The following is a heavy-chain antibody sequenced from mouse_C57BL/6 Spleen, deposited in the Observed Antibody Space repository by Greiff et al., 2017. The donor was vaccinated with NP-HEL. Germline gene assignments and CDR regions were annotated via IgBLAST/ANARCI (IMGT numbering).Heavy chain of an antibody. CDR1: GYTFTSYW. CDR3: LYSNYVDYAMDY. V-gene: IGHV1-50*01. CDR2: IDPSDSST. Sequence: VQLQQPGAELVKPGASVKLSCKASGYTFTSYWMQWVKQRPGQGLEWIGEIDPSDSSTNYNQKFKGKATLTVDTSSSTAYMQLSSLTSEDSAVYYCLYSNYVDYAMDYWGQGTSVTVSS. J-gene: IGHJ4*01. D-gene: IGHD2-5*01.